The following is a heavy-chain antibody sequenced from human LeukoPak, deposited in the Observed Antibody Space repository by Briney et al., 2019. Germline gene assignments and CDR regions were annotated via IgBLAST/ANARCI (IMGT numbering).Heavy chain of an antibody. CDR3: AREGQYYYDSSGYLSWFDP. J-gene: IGHJ5*02. Sequence: ASVKVSCKASGGTFSSYAISWVRQAPGQGLEWMGGVIPIFGTANYAQKFQGRVTITADESTSTAYMELSSLRSEDTAVYYCAREGQYYYDSSGYLSWFDPWGQGTLVTVSS. CDR2: VIPIFGTA. CDR1: GGTFSSYA. D-gene: IGHD3-22*01. V-gene: IGHV1-69*13.